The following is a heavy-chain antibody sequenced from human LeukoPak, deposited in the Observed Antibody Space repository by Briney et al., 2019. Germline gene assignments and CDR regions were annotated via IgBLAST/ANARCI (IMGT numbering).Heavy chain of an antibody. Sequence: GGSLRLPCAASGFTFSSYSMNWVRQAPGKGLEWVSSISSSSSYIYYADSVKGRFTISRDNAKNSLYLQMNSPRAEDTAVYYCARAPRYCSGGSCWYYFDYWGQGTLVTVSS. V-gene: IGHV3-21*01. CDR1: GFTFSSYS. D-gene: IGHD2-15*01. J-gene: IGHJ4*02. CDR3: ARAPRYCSGGSCWYYFDY. CDR2: ISSSSSYI.